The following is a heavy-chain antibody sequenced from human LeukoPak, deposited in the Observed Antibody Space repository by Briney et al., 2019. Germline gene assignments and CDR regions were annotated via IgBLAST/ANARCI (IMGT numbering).Heavy chain of an antibody. CDR2: IYHSGST. Sequence: SETLSLTCAVSGGSISSGGYSWSWIRQPPGKGLEWIGYIYHSGSTYYNPSLKSRVTISVDTSKNQFSLKLSSVTAADTAVYYCASRPILAYCGGDCYSYWFDPWGQGTLVTVSS. CDR3: ASRPILAYCGGDCYSYWFDP. CDR1: GGSISSGGYS. J-gene: IGHJ5*02. V-gene: IGHV4-30-2*01. D-gene: IGHD2-21*02.